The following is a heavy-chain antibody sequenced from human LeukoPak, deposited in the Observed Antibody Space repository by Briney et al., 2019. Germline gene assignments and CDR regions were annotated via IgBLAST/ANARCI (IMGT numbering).Heavy chain of an antibody. J-gene: IGHJ4*02. CDR1: GFTFSSYA. D-gene: IGHD2-15*01. CDR2: ISYDGSNK. CDR3: ARDPSSSPFDY. V-gene: IGHV3-30-3*01. Sequence: PGGSLRLSCAASGFTFSSYAMHWVRQAPGKGLEWVAVISYDGSNKYYADSVKGRFTISRDNSKNTLYLQMNSLRAEDTAVYYCARDPSSSPFDYWGQGTLVTVSS.